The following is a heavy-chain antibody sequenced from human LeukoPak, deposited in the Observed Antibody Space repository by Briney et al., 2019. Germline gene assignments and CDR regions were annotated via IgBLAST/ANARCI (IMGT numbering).Heavy chain of an antibody. CDR1: GFTFSSYA. Sequence: GGSLRLSCAASGFTFSSYAMSWVRQAPGKGLEWVSAISGSGGSTSYADSVKGRFTISRDNSKNTLYLQMNSLRAEDTAVYYCARTQRFLEWSPRPPYYFDYWGQGTLVTVSS. J-gene: IGHJ4*02. V-gene: IGHV3-23*01. CDR2: ISGSGGST. D-gene: IGHD3-3*01. CDR3: ARTQRFLEWSPRPPYYFDY.